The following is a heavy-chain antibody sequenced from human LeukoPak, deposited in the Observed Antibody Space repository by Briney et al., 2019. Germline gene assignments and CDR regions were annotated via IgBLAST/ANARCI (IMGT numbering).Heavy chain of an antibody. CDR1: GFTLSSYG. D-gene: IGHD3-22*01. J-gene: IGHJ6*02. Sequence: GGSLRLSCAASGFTLSSYGMHWVRQAPGKGLEWVAVISYDGSNKYYADSVKGRFTISRDNSKNTLYLQMNSLRAEDTAVYYCARSYYYDSSGYYLEDYYGMDVWGQGTTVTVSS. CDR3: ARSYYYDSSGYYLEDYYGMDV. CDR2: ISYDGSNK. V-gene: IGHV3-30*03.